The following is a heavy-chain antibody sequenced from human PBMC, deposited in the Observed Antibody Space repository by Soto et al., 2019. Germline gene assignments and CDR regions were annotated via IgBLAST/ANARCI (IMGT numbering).Heavy chain of an antibody. D-gene: IGHD3-3*01. J-gene: IGHJ4*02. CDR2: ISYDGSNK. CDR3: ARNLSPYYDFWSGSGY. V-gene: IGHV3-30-3*01. Sequence: QVQLVESGGGVVQPGRSLRLSCAASGFTFSSYAMHWVRQAPGKGLEWVAVISYDGSNKYYADSVKGRFTISRDNSKHTLYLQMNSLRAEDTAVYYCARNLSPYYDFWSGSGYWGQGTLVTVSS. CDR1: GFTFSSYA.